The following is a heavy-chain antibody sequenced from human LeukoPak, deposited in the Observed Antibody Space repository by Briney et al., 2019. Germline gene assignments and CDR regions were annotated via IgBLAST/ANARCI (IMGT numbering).Heavy chain of an antibody. V-gene: IGHV3-30*02. D-gene: IGHD5-18*01. CDR3: AKAFLIGGRVQLWPFDY. CDR1: GFTFSSYG. Sequence: GGSLRLSCAASGFTFSSYGMHWVRQAPGKGLEWVAFIRYDGSNKYYADSVKGRFTISRDNSKNTLYLQMNSLRAEDTAVYYCAKAFLIGGRVQLWPFDYWGQGTLVTVSS. J-gene: IGHJ4*02. CDR2: IRYDGSNK.